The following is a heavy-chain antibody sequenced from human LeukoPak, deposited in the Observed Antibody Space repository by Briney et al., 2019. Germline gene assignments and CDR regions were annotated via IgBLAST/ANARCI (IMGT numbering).Heavy chain of an antibody. V-gene: IGHV3-15*01. CDR2: IKGKTDGGTT. D-gene: IGHD3-16*02. CDR3: TTDSGRGMITFGGVIVISSKWGAFDV. J-gene: IGHJ3*01. CDR1: GFTFSNAW. Sequence: GGSLRLSCAASGFTFSNAWMSWVRQAPGKGLEWVGHIKGKTDGGTTDYAAPVKGRFTISRDDSKNMLYLQMNSLKTEDTAVYYCTTDSGRGMITFGGVIVISSKWGAFDVWGRGTMVTVSS.